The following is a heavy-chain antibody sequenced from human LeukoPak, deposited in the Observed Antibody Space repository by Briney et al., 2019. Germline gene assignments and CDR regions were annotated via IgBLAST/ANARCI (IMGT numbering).Heavy chain of an antibody. D-gene: IGHD1-26*01. J-gene: IGHJ4*02. Sequence: ASVKVSCKASGYTITGYYMHWVRQAPGQGLEWMGWINPNSGGTNYAQKFQGRVTMTRDTSISTAYMELSRLRSDDTAVYYCARDRSGSGWTDYWGQGTLVTVSS. V-gene: IGHV1-2*02. CDR1: GYTITGYY. CDR3: ARDRSGSGWTDY. CDR2: INPNSGGT.